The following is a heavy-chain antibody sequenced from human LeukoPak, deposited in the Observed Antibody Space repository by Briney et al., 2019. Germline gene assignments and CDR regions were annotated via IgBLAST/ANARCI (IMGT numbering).Heavy chain of an antibody. CDR2: LSGRGSSS. Sequence: GGSLRLACAASGFTFSNYALSWVRQAPGRGREWVSTLSGRGSSSYYADSGKGRFTISRDNSKNTLWLQMNSLRAEDTAVYYCAKLRWGGGYYYYYMDVWGKGTTVTVSS. D-gene: IGHD2-21*01. CDR1: GFTFSNYA. V-gene: IGHV3-23*01. J-gene: IGHJ6*03. CDR3: AKLRWGGGYYYYYMDV.